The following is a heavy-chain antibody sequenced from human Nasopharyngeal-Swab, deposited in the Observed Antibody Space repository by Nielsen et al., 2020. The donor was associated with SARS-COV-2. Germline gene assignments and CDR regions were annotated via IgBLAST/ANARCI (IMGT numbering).Heavy chain of an antibody. V-gene: IGHV4-59*01. CDR3: AREGRITMVRGVITKTNWFDP. CDR2: IYYSGST. J-gene: IGHJ5*02. D-gene: IGHD3-10*01. Sequence: SETLSLTCTVSGGSISSYYWSWIRQPPGKGLEWIGYIYYSGSTNYNPSLKSRVTISVDTSKNQFSLKLSSVTAADTAVYYCAREGRITMVRGVITKTNWFDPWGQGTLVTDSS. CDR1: GGSISSYY.